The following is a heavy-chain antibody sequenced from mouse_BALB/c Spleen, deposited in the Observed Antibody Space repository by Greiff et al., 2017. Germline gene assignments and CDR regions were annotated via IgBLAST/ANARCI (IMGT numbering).Heavy chain of an antibody. D-gene: IGHD2-1*01. J-gene: IGHJ4*01. Sequence: EVKLMESGPGLVKPSQSLSLTCTVTGYSITSDYAWNWIRQFPGNKLVWMGYISYSGSTSYNPSLKSRISITRDTSKNQFFLQLNSVTTEDTATYYCARGGNYYYAMDYWGQGTSVTVSS. CDR2: ISYSGST. CDR3: ARGGNYYYAMDY. V-gene: IGHV3-2*02. CDR1: GYSITSDYA.